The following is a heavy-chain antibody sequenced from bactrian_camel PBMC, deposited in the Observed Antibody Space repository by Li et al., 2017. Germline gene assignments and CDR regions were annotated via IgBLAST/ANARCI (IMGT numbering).Heavy chain of an antibody. Sequence: VQLVESGGDLVRPGGSLRIACAASGFPFSTYGYDIHWVRQAPGKGLEWVSVMISTGGRTYYADSVKGRFTISKDSAENTLYLLMNSLKPEDTAMYYCARGCYSGYNGTPRGQGTQVTVS. V-gene: IGHV3S40*01. CDR1: GFPFSTYGYD. CDR3: ARGCYSGYNGTP. CDR2: MISTGGRT. J-gene: IGHJ4*01. D-gene: IGHD2*01.